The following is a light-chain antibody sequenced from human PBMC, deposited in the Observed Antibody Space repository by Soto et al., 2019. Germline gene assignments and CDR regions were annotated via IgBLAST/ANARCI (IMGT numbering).Light chain of an antibody. Sequence: AIRMTQSPSSFSASTGVRVTITCRASQGISSYLAWYQQKPGKAPNLLIFGASTLQSGVPSRFSGSGSGTDFTLTISSLQPEDFATYYCLQSYRTPLTFGGGTKVDIK. CDR2: GAS. CDR1: QGISSY. J-gene: IGKJ4*01. CDR3: LQSYRTPLT. V-gene: IGKV1-8*01.